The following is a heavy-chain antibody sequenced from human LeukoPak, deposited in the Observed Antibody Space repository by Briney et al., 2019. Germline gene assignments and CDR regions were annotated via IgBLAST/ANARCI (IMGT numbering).Heavy chain of an antibody. Sequence: SETLSLTCTVSGGSISSYYWSWIRQPPGKGLEWIGYIYYSGSTNYNPSLKSRITISVETSKNEFSLKLRSVTAADTAVYYCARGRYGTISRGWFDPWGQGTLVTVSS. CDR2: IYYSGST. CDR3: ARGRYGTISRGWFDP. CDR1: GGSISSYY. V-gene: IGHV4-59*01. J-gene: IGHJ5*02. D-gene: IGHD1-14*01.